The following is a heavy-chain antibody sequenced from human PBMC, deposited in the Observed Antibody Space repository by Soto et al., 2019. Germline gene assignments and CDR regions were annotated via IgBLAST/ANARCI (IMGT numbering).Heavy chain of an antibody. J-gene: IGHJ4*02. Sequence: KSSETLSLTCTVSGGSISSGGYYWSWIRQHPGKGLEWIGYIYYSGSTYYNPSLKSRVTISVDTSKNQFSLKLSSVTAADTAVYYCARDFTGTNSFDYWGQGTLVTVSS. CDR3: ARDFTGTNSFDY. CDR2: IYYSGST. D-gene: IGHD1-1*01. V-gene: IGHV4-31*03. CDR1: GGSISSGGYY.